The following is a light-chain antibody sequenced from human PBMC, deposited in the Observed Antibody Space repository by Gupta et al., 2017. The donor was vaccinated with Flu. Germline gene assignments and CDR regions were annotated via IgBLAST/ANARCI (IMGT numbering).Light chain of an antibody. Sequence: EIVLTQSPGTLSLSPGERATLSCRASQSVSSSYLAWYQQKPGQAPRLLIYGASSRATGIPDTFSGSGSGTDFTLTIIRLVPQDFAVYYCQQDCSSPRTFGQGTKVEIK. CDR2: GAS. V-gene: IGKV3-20*01. CDR1: QSVSSSY. J-gene: IGKJ1*01. CDR3: QQDCSSPRT.